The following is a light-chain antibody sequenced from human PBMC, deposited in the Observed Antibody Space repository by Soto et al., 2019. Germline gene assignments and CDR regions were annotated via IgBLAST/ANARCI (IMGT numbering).Light chain of an antibody. CDR2: GAS. CDR3: QQFGNYPLT. Sequence: DIELTQSPGTLSSSPGERATLSCRASQNVRNNFLAWYQQKPGQAPRFLIYGASTRATGIPDRFSGGGSGTDFTLTISRLEPEDFAVYYCQQFGNYPLTFGGGTKVDI. CDR1: QNVRNNF. J-gene: IGKJ4*01. V-gene: IGKV3-20*01.